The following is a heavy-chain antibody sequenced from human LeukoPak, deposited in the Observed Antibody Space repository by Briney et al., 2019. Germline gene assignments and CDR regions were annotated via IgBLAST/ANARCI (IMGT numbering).Heavy chain of an antibody. D-gene: IGHD4-23*01. J-gene: IGHJ4*02. V-gene: IGHV1-2*06. CDR1: GYTFTAYY. CDR2: INPNSGDT. CDR3: ACWGGGNQGH. Sequence: ASVKVSCKASGYTFTAYYMHWVRQARGQGGEWMGRINPNSGDTIYAQNFQGRVTVTRDTSISTAYMELSRLRSDDTAVYYCACWGGGNQGHWGQGTLVTVSS.